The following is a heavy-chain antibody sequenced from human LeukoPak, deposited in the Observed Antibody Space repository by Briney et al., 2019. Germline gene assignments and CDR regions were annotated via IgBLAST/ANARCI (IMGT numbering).Heavy chain of an antibody. D-gene: IGHD4-17*01. CDR1: GGSVSSGSYY. V-gene: IGHV4-61*01. J-gene: IGHJ4*02. CDR3: ARDRGDYGDYVFDY. Sequence: TSETLSLTCTVSGGSVSSGSYYWSWIRQPPGKGFEWIGYFYYSGSTNYNPSLKSRVTISVNTSKNQFSLKLSSVTAADTAAYYCARDRGDYGDYVFDYWGQGTLVTVSS. CDR2: FYYSGST.